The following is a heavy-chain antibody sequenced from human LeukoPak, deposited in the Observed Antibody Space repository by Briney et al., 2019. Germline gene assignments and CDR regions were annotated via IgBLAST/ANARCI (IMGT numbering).Heavy chain of an antibody. CDR3: ARQITMVRGVIISNYFDY. J-gene: IGHJ4*02. CDR2: IYPGDSDS. Sequence: GESLKISCKGSGYSFTSYWIGWVRQMPGKGLEWMGIIYPGDSDSRYSPSFQGQVTISADKSISTAYLQWSSLKASDTAMYYCARQITMVRGVIISNYFDYWGQGTLVTVSS. D-gene: IGHD3-10*01. CDR1: GYSFTSYW. V-gene: IGHV5-51*01.